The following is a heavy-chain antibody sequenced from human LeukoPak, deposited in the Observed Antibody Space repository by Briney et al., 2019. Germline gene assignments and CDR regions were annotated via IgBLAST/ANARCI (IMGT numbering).Heavy chain of an antibody. CDR2: IIPILGIA. CDR1: GGTFSSYA. D-gene: IGHD3-22*01. CDR3: ARVYYDSSGYYYADY. V-gene: IGHV1-69*04. J-gene: IGHJ4*02. Sequence: GSSVKVSFKASGGTFSSYAISWVRQAPGQGLEWMGRIIPILGIANYAQKFQGRVTITADKSTSTAYMELSSLRSEDTAVYYCARVYYDSSGYYYADYWGQGTLVTVSS.